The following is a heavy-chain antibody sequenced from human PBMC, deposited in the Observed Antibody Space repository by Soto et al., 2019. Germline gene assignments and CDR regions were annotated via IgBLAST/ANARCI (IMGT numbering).Heavy chain of an antibody. Sequence: QVQLVQSGAEVKKPGASVKVSCKTSGYTFTSNDINWVRQASGQGLEWMGWMNPNSGNTGYAQKFQGRVTMTRNTSINTAYMELDSLTSEDTAVYYCARGFSTVDQNWFVPWGLGTLVTVSS. CDR2: MNPNSGNT. J-gene: IGHJ5*02. D-gene: IGHD2-2*01. CDR1: GYTFTSND. CDR3: ARGFSTVDQNWFVP. V-gene: IGHV1-8*01.